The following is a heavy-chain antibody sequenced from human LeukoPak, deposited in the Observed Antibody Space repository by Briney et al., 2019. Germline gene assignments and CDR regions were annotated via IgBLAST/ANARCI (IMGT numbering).Heavy chain of an antibody. CDR2: INPNSGGT. Sequence: ASVKVSCKASGYTFTGYYMHWVRQAPGQGLEWMGWINPNSGGTNYAQKFQGRVTMTRDTSIDTAYMELSSLRSDDTAFYFCARAPRRASSWYDYWGQGTLVTVSS. CDR1: GYTFTGYY. CDR3: ARAPRRASSWYDY. V-gene: IGHV1-2*02. D-gene: IGHD6-13*01. J-gene: IGHJ4*02.